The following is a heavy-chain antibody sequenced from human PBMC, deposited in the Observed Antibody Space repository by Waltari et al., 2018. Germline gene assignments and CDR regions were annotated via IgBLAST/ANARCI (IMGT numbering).Heavy chain of an antibody. J-gene: IGHJ4*02. D-gene: IGHD3-10*01. CDR1: GYTFTSYD. CDR3: ARDLGYYGSGSYAHFDY. Sequence: QVQLVQSGAEVKKPGASVKVSCKASGYTFTSYDINWVRQAPGQGLEWMGWMNPNSGNTGYAQKFQGRVTITRNTSISTAYMELSSLRSEDTAVYYCARDLGYYGSGSYAHFDYWGQGTLVTVSS. CDR2: MNPNSGNT. V-gene: IGHV1-8*03.